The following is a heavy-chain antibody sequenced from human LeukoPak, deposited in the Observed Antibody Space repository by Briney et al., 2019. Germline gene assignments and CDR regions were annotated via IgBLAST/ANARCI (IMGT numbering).Heavy chain of an antibody. CDR1: GGSISSYY. Sequence: SETLSLICTVSGGSISSYYWSWIRQPPGKGLEWIGYIYYSGSTNYNPSLKSRVTISVDTSKNQFSLKLSSVTAADTAVYYCARHLQRYYYDSSGYRAFDYWGQGTLVTVSS. V-gene: IGHV4-59*08. CDR2: IYYSGST. J-gene: IGHJ4*02. CDR3: ARHLQRYYYDSSGYRAFDY. D-gene: IGHD3-22*01.